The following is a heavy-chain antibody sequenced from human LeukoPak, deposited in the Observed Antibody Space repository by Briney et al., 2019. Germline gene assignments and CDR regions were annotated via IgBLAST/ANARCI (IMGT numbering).Heavy chain of an antibody. V-gene: IGHV4-34*01. Sequence: PSETLSLTCAVYGGSFSGYYWSWIRQPPGKGLEWIGEINHRGSTNYNPSLKSRVTISVDTSKNQFSLKLSSVTAADTAVYYCARAVVKGPGWFDPWGQGTLVTVSS. D-gene: IGHD4-23*01. J-gene: IGHJ5*02. CDR3: ARAVVKGPGWFDP. CDR1: GGSFSGYY. CDR2: INHRGST.